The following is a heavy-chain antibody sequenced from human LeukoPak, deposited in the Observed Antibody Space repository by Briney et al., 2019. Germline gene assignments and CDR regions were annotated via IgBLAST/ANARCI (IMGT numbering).Heavy chain of an antibody. Sequence: SETLSLTCTVSGGSISIYYWSWIRQPPGKGLEWIGYIYYSGSTNYNPSLKSRVTISVDTFKKQFSLKLTSVTAADTAVYYCARVDTAMAIDYWGQGTLVTVSS. J-gene: IGHJ4*02. CDR2: IYYSGST. CDR3: ARVDTAMAIDY. D-gene: IGHD5-18*01. V-gene: IGHV4-59*01. CDR1: GGSISIYY.